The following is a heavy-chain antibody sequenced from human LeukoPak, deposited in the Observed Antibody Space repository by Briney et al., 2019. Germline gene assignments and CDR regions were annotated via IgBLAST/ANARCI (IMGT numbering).Heavy chain of an antibody. V-gene: IGHV5-51*01. D-gene: IGHD5-18*01. Sequence: GESLKISCKGSGYSFTSYWIGWVRQMPGKGLEWMGIIYPGDSDTTYSPSFQGQVTISVDQSVSTAYLQWSSLKASDTAIYYCARQNNYGYCDYWGQGTLVTVSS. CDR3: ARQNNYGYCDY. J-gene: IGHJ4*02. CDR2: IYPGDSDT. CDR1: GYSFTSYW.